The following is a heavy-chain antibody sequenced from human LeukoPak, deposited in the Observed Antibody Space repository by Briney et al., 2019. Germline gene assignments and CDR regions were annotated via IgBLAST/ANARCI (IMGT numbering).Heavy chain of an antibody. J-gene: IGHJ4*02. V-gene: IGHV1-8*03. Sequence: ASVKLSCKASGYTFTSYNINWVRQATGHGLEWMGWMNPNSGNTGYAQKFQGRVTITRNTSISTAYMELSSLRSEDTAVYYCARVAEDGYKSGFDYWGQGTLVTVSS. CDR2: MNPNSGNT. CDR3: ARVAEDGYKSGFDY. CDR1: GYTFTSYN. D-gene: IGHD5-24*01.